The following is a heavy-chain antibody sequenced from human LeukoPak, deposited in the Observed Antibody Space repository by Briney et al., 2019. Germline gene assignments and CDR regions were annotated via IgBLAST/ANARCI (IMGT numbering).Heavy chain of an antibody. D-gene: IGHD3-10*01. CDR1: GYTFTSYY. CDR3: ARDAGPYGSGSYYGYYYYYMDV. V-gene: IGHV1-46*01. CDR2: INPSGGST. J-gene: IGHJ6*03. Sequence: ASVKVSCKASGYTFTSYYMHWVRQAPGQGLEWMGIINPSGGSTSYAQKFQGRVTMTRDTSTSTVYMELSSLRSEDTAVYYCARDAGPYGSGSYYGYYYYYMDVWGKGTTVTIS.